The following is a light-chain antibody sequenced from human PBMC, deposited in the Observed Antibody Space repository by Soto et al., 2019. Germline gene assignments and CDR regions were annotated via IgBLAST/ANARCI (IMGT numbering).Light chain of an antibody. CDR2: GAS. Sequence: ESVLAQSPGTLSLSPGEGATLSCRSSRIVISNYLAWYQKKAGQAPSLLISGASSRATGVPDRFSSSGSGTDFTLTIRGLESEDFAVYFCQKYDTSPYSFGQGTKLEIK. V-gene: IGKV3-20*01. J-gene: IGKJ2*03. CDR3: QKYDTSPYS. CDR1: RIVISNY.